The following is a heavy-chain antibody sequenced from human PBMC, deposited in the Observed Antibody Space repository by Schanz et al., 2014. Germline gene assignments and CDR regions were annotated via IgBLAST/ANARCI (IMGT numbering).Heavy chain of an antibody. Sequence: VQLVESGGGVVQPGGSLRLSCAASGFTFSSYWMHWVRQAPGKGLVWISRINSDGSSASYADSVKGRFTISRDNAKNTLYLQMNSLRAEDTAVYYCAKEKGDCSSTSCSYYFDYWGQGTLVTVSS. V-gene: IGHV3-74*01. J-gene: IGHJ4*02. CDR1: GFTFSSYW. CDR2: INSDGSSA. CDR3: AKEKGDCSSTSCSYYFDY. D-gene: IGHD2-2*01.